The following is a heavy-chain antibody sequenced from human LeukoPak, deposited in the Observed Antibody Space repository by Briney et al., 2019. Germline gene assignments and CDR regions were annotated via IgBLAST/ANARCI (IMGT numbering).Heavy chain of an antibody. CDR3: AKGYCRGISCYSDY. J-gene: IGHJ4*02. V-gene: IGHV3-23*01. CDR1: GFTFSSYA. D-gene: IGHD2-2*02. Sequence: GGSLRLSCAASGFTFSSYAMSWVRPAPGKGRWWVSGLSGSGGSTYYADSVKGRFSISRGNSKNTLYLQMNSLRAEDTAVYYCAKGYCRGISCYSDYWGQGTLVTVSS. CDR2: LSGSGGST.